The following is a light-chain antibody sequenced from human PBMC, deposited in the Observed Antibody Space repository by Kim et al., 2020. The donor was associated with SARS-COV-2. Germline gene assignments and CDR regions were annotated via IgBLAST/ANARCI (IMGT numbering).Light chain of an antibody. J-gene: IGKJ3*01. V-gene: IGKV3-20*01. CDR3: QQYAIPPST. CDR2: GAS. Sequence: TRGETAALSCRVSQTVSSGYLACYQQRPGQAPRLLTFGASNRATANPDRFSGSGFGTDFTLTINRREPEDYAVYYCQQYAIPPSTFGPGTKVDIK. CDR1: QTVSSGY.